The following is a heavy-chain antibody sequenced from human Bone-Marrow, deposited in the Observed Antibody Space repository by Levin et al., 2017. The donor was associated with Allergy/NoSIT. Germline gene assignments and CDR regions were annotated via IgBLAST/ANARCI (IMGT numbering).Heavy chain of an antibody. D-gene: IGHD6-13*01. V-gene: IGHV3-33*01. J-gene: IGHJ4*02. CDR3: ARGGIAAAGGKFDY. CDR1: GFTFSSYG. Sequence: GESLKISCAASGFTFSSYGMHWVRQAPGKGLEWVAVIWYDGSNKYYADSVKGRFTISRDNSKNTLYLQMNSLRAEDTAVYYCARGGIAAAGGKFDYWGQGTLVTVSS. CDR2: IWYDGSNK.